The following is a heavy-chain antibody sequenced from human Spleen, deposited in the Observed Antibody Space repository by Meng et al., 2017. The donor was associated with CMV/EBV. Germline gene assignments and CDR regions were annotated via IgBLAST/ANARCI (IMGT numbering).Heavy chain of an antibody. CDR1: GFTLSNAW. J-gene: IGHJ6*02. CDR3: ARDSLSGPTVVIAGYGMDV. Sequence: GGSLRLSCAASGFTLSNAWLTWVRQAPGKGLEWVGRIKSKTDGGTTDYAAPVKGRFTISRDDSKNTLDLQMNSLKAEDTAVYYCARDSLSGPTVVIAGYGMDVWGQGTTVTVSS. CDR2: IKSKTDGGTT. D-gene: IGHD4-23*01. V-gene: IGHV3-15*01.